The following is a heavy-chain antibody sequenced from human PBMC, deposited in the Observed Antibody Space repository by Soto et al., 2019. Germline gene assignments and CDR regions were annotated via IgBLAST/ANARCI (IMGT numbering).Heavy chain of an antibody. Sequence: QVQLVESGGGVVQPGRSLRLSCAASGFTFSSYGMHWVRQAPGKGLEWVAVISDDGSNKYYADSVKGRFTISRDNSKNTLYLQMNSLRAEDTAVYYCAKGGGLRYFDWLSLDAFDIWGQGTMVTVSS. CDR3: AKGGGLRYFDWLSLDAFDI. J-gene: IGHJ3*02. CDR2: ISDDGSNK. CDR1: GFTFSSYG. D-gene: IGHD3-9*01. V-gene: IGHV3-30*18.